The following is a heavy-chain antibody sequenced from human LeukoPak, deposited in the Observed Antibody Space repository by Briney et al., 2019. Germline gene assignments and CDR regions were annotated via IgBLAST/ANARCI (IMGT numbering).Heavy chain of an antibody. CDR1: GGSISSSSYY. Sequence: KPSETLSLTCTVSGGSISSSSYYWGWIRQPPGKGLEWIGGIYYSGSTYYNPSLKSRVPISVDTSKNQFSLKLSSVTAADTAVYYCARHGSYYYDSSGYWAPNFDYWGQGTLVTVSS. CDR2: IYYSGST. J-gene: IGHJ4*02. D-gene: IGHD3-22*01. V-gene: IGHV4-39*01. CDR3: ARHGSYYYDSSGYWAPNFDY.